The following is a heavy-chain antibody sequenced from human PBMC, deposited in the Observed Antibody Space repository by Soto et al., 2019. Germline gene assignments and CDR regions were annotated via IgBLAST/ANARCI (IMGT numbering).Heavy chain of an antibody. D-gene: IGHD3-3*01. Sequence: GASVKVSCKASGYTFTSYGISWVRQAPGQGLEWMGWISAYNGNTNYAQKLQGRVTMTTDTSTSTAYMELRSLRSDDTAVYYCARHQSLRFLAWSASYYYYYGMDFWGQGTTVTVSS. CDR3: ARHQSLRFLAWSASYYYYYGMDF. J-gene: IGHJ6*02. CDR1: GYTFTSYG. CDR2: ISAYNGNT. V-gene: IGHV1-18*01.